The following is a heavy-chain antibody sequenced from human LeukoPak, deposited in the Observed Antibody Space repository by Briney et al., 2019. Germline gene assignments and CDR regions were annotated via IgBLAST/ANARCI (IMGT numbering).Heavy chain of an antibody. Sequence: GGSLRLSCAASGFTFSSFSMNWVRQAPGKGLEWVSSISSSSSYIYYADSVKGRFTISRDNAKNSLYLQMNSLRAEDTAVYYCARDNGVAVAGTVLDYFDYWGQGTLVTVSS. D-gene: IGHD6-19*01. CDR3: ARDNGVAVAGTVLDYFDY. J-gene: IGHJ4*02. V-gene: IGHV3-21*01. CDR2: ISSSSSYI. CDR1: GFTFSSFS.